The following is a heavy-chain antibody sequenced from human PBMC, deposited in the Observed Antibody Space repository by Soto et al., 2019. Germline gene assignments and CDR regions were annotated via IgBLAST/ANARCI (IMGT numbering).Heavy chain of an antibody. D-gene: IGHD5-18*01. Sequence: ASVKVSCKASGGTFSSYAISWVRQAPGQGLEWMGGIIPIFGTANYAQKFQGRVTITADESTSTAYMELSSLRSGDTAVYYCARDHSQDTAMVTYYYYGMDVWGQGTTVTVSS. CDR2: IIPIFGTA. CDR1: GGTFSSYA. CDR3: ARDHSQDTAMVTYYYYGMDV. V-gene: IGHV1-69*13. J-gene: IGHJ6*02.